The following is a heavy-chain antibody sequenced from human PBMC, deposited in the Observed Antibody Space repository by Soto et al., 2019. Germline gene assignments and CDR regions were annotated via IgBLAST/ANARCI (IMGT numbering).Heavy chain of an antibody. CDR3: VRGIVHDL. V-gene: IGHV1-8*01. D-gene: IGHD3-22*01. CDR1: GNTFTGYE. Sequence: QVHLVQSGAEVKKPGASVKVSCKASGNTFTGYEINWVRQATGQGLEWMGSMNPNSGNTDYAQKFQGRVTMTRNTSISTAYMELSRLRSEDTAVYFCVRGIVHDLWGQGTLVIVSS. J-gene: IGHJ4*02. CDR2: MNPNSGNT.